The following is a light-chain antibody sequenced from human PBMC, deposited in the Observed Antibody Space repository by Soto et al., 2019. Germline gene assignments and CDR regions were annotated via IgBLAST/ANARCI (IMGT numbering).Light chain of an antibody. CDR1: MRDVGAYNL. J-gene: IGLJ2*01. CDR2: EVR. CDR3: SSYTSNSSLI. Sequence: QSVLTQPASVSGSPGQSITISCAGTMRDVGAYNLVSWYQQHPGRAPQLIIYEVRNRPSGISFRFSGSKSGNTASLTISGLQAEDEADYYCSSYTSNSSLIFGGGTKVTVL. V-gene: IGLV2-14*01.